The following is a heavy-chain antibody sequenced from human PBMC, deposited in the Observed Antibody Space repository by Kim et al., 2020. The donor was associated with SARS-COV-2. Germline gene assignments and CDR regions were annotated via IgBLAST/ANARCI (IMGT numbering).Heavy chain of an antibody. V-gene: IGHV3-74*01. D-gene: IGHD3-10*01. Sequence: GGSLRLSCAASGFSFSTYWMYWVRQAPGKGLEWISLIKSDGITTNYADSVKGRFTVSRDNAKNTLYLQMNSLRVEDTAVYYCASRAVIAPVHWGQGTLVTVSS. CDR3: ASRAVIAPVH. J-gene: IGHJ4*02. CDR1: GFSFSTYW. CDR2: IKSDGITT.